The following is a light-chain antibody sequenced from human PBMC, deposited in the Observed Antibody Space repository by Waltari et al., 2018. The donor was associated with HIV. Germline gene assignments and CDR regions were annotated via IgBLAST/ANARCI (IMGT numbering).Light chain of an antibody. V-gene: IGLV2-23*02. CDR3: CSYAGSTNWV. J-gene: IGLJ3*02. CDR1: RRDVRAYNL. Sequence: SALTQPASVSGSPGQSITISCTGTRRDVRAYNLVSRYQQRPGKAPKLIISEVSQRPAGVSNHFSGSKSANTASLTISGLQAEDEADYYCCSYAGSTNWVFGGGTKLTVL. CDR2: EVS.